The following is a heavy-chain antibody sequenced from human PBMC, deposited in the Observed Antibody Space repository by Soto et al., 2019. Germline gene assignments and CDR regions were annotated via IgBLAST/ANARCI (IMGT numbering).Heavy chain of an antibody. D-gene: IGHD3-22*01. Sequence: QVQLVESGGGVVQPGRSLRLSCAASGFTFSSYAIHWVRQAPGKGLEWVAVISDDGSNKYYADSVKGRFTISRDNSKNTLQLQMNSLRAEDTAVYYCARDHYYDSSGYHDYWGQGTLVTVSS. CDR3: ARDHYYDSSGYHDY. V-gene: IGHV3-30-3*01. J-gene: IGHJ4*02. CDR1: GFTFSSYA. CDR2: ISDDGSNK.